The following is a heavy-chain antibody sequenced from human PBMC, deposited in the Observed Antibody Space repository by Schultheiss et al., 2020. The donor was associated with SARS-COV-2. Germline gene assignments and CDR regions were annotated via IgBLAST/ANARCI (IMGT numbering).Heavy chain of an antibody. J-gene: IGHJ3*02. CDR2: ISSSGSTI. CDR1: GFTFSSYE. CDR3: AKAVGSSWYDAFDI. V-gene: IGHV3-48*03. Sequence: GGSLRLSCAASGFTFSSYEMNWVRQAPGKGLEWVSYISSSGSTIYYADSVKGRFTISRDNSKNTLYLQMNSLRAEDTAVYYCAKAVGSSWYDAFDIWGQGTMVTVSS. D-gene: IGHD6-13*01.